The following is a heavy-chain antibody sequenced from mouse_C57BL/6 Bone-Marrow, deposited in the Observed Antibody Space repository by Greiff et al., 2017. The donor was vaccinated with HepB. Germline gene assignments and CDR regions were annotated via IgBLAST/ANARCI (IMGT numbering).Heavy chain of an antibody. V-gene: IGHV14-4*01. J-gene: IGHJ2*01. CDR3: SYYDYDY. D-gene: IGHD2-4*01. CDR2: IDPENGDT. Sequence: VQLQQSGAELVRPGASVKLSCTASGFNIKDDYMHWVKQRPEQGLEWIGWIDPENGDTEYASKFQGKATITADTSSNTAYLQLSSLTSEDTAVDYWSYYDYDYWGQGTTLTVSS. CDR1: GFNIKDDY.